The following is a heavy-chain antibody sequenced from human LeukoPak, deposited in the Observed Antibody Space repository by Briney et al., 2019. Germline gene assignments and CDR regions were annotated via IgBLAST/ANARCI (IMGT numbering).Heavy chain of an antibody. J-gene: IGHJ5*02. D-gene: IGHD3-3*01. Sequence: GASMKVSCKASGYTFTSYYMHWVRQAPGQGLEWMGIINPSGGSTSYAQKFQGRVTMTRDMSTSTDYMELSSLRSEDTAVYYCARGNGVFGVSVWFDPWGQGTLVTVSS. V-gene: IGHV1-46*01. CDR1: GYTFTSYY. CDR3: ARGNGVFGVSVWFDP. CDR2: INPSGGST.